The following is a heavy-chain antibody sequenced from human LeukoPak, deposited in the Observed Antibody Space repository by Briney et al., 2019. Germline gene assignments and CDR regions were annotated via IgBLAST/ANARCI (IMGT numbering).Heavy chain of an antibody. CDR3: ARAWQWLPLDS. V-gene: IGHV4-4*07. CDR1: GGSISSYY. CDR2: IHTSGST. D-gene: IGHD6-19*01. Sequence: SETLSLTCTVSGGSISSYYWSWIRQPAGKELEWIGRIHTSGSTNYNPSLKSRVTMSVDTSKNQFSLKVTSVTAADTAVYYCARAWQWLPLDSWGQGTLVTVSS. J-gene: IGHJ4*02.